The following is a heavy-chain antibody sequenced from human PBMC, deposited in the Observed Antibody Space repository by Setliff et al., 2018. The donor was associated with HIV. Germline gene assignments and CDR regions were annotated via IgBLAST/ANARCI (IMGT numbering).Heavy chain of an antibody. Sequence: HPGGSLRLSCAASGFTFSSYAMSWVRQAPGKGLEWVSAISGSGGSTYYADSVKGRFTIARDNARNSLYLQMNSLKADDTAVYYCAKESGSYYFDSWGQGTPVTVSS. J-gene: IGHJ4*02. CDR3: AKESGSYYFDS. CDR1: GFTFSSYA. CDR2: ISGSGGST. V-gene: IGHV3-23*01. D-gene: IGHD1-26*01.